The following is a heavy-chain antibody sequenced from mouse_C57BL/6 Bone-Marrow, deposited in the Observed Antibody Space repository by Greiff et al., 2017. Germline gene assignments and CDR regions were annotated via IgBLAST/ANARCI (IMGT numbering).Heavy chain of an antibody. CDR3: ARNGYSYYFDY. CDR1: GFNIKDYY. V-gene: IGHV14-2*01. CDR2: IDPEDGET. Sequence: EVKLMESGAELVKPGASVKLSCTASGFNIKDYYMHWVKQRTEQGLEWIGRIDPEDGETKYAPKFPGKAPITADTSSNTAYLQLSSLTSEDTAVYYCARNGYSYYFDYWGQGTTLTVSS. D-gene: IGHD2-3*01. J-gene: IGHJ2*01.